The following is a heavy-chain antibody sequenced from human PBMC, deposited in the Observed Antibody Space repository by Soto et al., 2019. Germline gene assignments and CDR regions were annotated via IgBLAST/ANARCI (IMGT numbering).Heavy chain of an antibody. CDR3: ARAAYYYESSGYYPGDY. D-gene: IGHD3-22*01. V-gene: IGHV1-18*01. J-gene: IGHJ4*02. CDR1: GYTFTSYG. Sequence: ASVKVSCKASGYTFTSYGISWVRQAPGQGLQWMGWISAYNGNTNYAQKLQGRVTMTTDTSTSTVYMEVSSLRSEDTAVYYCARAAYYYESSGYYPGDYWGRG. CDR2: ISAYNGNT.